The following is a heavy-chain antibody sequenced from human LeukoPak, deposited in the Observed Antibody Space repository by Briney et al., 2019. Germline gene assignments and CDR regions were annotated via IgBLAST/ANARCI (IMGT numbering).Heavy chain of an antibody. CDR1: GGSISSYY. V-gene: IGHV4-59*01. Sequence: SETLSLTCTVSGGSISSYYWSWIRQPPGKGLEWIGYIYYSGSTNYNPSLKSRVTISVDTSKNQFSLKLSSVTAADTAVYYCARETPVGAMASFDYWGQGTLVTVSS. J-gene: IGHJ4*02. CDR2: IYYSGST. CDR3: ARETPVGAMASFDY. D-gene: IGHD5-18*01.